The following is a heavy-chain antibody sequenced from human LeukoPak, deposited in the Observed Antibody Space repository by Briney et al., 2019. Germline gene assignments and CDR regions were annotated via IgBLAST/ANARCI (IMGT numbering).Heavy chain of an antibody. J-gene: IGHJ4*02. CDR1: GFTFSSYW. D-gene: IGHD3-3*01. CDR3: AREFLSYYDFWSGYYNDY. Sequence: GGSLRLSCAASGFTFSSYWMSWVRQAPGKGLEWVANIKQDGSGKYYVDSVKGRFTISRDNAKNLLYLQMNSLRAEDTAVYYCAREFLSYYDFWSGYYNDYWGQGTLVTVPS. CDR2: IKQDGSGK. V-gene: IGHV3-7*03.